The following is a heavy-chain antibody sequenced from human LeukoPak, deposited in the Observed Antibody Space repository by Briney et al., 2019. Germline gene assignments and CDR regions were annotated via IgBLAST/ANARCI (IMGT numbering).Heavy chain of an antibody. D-gene: IGHD3-22*01. Sequence: GGSLRLSCAASGFTFSTYSMNWVRQAPGKGLVWVSSISSSSSYIYYADSVRGRFTISRDNAKNSLYLQMRSLRAEDTAVYYCAIKRGADYHDSSGYYFDAFDIWGQGTMVTVSS. V-gene: IGHV3-21*01. CDR3: AIKRGADYHDSSGYYFDAFDI. CDR1: GFTFSTYS. J-gene: IGHJ3*02. CDR2: ISSSSSYI.